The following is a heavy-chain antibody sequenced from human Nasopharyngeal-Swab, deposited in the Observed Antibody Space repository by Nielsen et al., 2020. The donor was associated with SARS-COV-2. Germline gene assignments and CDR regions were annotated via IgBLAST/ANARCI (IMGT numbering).Heavy chain of an antibody. Sequence: ASVKVSCKASVYTFTSYYMHWVRQAPGQGLEWMGIINPSGGSTSYAQKFQGRVTMTRDTSTSTVYMELSSLRSEDTAVYSCARDGRYGGNPRYGMDVWGQGTTVTVSS. CDR1: VYTFTSYY. CDR2: INPSGGST. V-gene: IGHV1-46*01. CDR3: ARDGRYGGNPRYGMDV. D-gene: IGHD4-23*01. J-gene: IGHJ6*02.